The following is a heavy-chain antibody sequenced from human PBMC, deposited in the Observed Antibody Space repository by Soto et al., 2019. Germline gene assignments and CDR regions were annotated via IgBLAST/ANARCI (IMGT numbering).Heavy chain of an antibody. CDR1: GGSISSGGYS. CDR3: ASSHAGAHITAAVH. V-gene: IGHV4-30-2*01. CDR2: IYHSGST. J-gene: IGHJ4*02. D-gene: IGHD6-13*01. Sequence: QLQLQESGSGLVKPSQTLSLTCAVSGGSISSGGYSWSWIRQPPGKGLESIGYIYHSGSTYYNPSLKSRVTISVDRSKNQFSLKLSSVTAADTAVYYCASSHAGAHITAAVHWGQGTLVTVSS.